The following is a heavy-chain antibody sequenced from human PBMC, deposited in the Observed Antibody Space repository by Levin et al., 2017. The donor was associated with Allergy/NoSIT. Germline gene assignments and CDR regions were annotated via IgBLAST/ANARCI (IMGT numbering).Heavy chain of an antibody. J-gene: IGHJ4*02. Sequence: PGGSLRLSCATSGFTFGDYGVSWFRQAPGKGLEWVGFIRSEPYGGTTEYAASVKGRFAISRDHSKSTAYLRMNSLRTDDTAVYYCTRLKYVGESGSWGGFDSWGQGTLVTVSS. D-gene: IGHD1-26*01. V-gene: IGHV3-49*03. CDR3: TRLKYVGESGSWGGFDS. CDR1: GFTFGDYG. CDR2: IRSEPYGGTT.